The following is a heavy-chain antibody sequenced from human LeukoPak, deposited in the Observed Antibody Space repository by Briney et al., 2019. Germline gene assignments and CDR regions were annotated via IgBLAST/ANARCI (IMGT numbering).Heavy chain of an antibody. V-gene: IGHV1-18*01. CDR1: GYTFTSYG. D-gene: IGHD2-2*03. J-gene: IGHJ6*02. CDR3: ARDGYCSSTSCYAGFGYYYGMDV. CDR2: ISAYNGHT. Sequence: ASVKVSCKASGYTFTSYGISWVRQAPGQGLEWMGWISAYNGHTNYAQKLQGRVTMTTDTSTSTAYMELRSLRSDDTAVYYCARDGYCSSTSCYAGFGYYYGMDVWGQGTTVSVSS.